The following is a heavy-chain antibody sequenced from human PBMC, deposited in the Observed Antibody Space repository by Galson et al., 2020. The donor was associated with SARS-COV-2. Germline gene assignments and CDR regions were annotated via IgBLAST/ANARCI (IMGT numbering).Heavy chain of an antibody. J-gene: IGHJ4*02. V-gene: IGHV1-2*02. D-gene: IGHD3-10*01. CDR3: ARDSTFTMVREQDYCDY. CDR1: GYTFTGYY. Sequence: ASVTVSCKASGYTFTGYYMHWVRQAPGQGLEWMGWINPNSGGTNYAQKFQGRVTMTRDTSISTAYMELSRLRSDDTAVYYCARDSTFTMVREQDYCDYWGQGTLVTVSS. CDR2: INPNSGGT.